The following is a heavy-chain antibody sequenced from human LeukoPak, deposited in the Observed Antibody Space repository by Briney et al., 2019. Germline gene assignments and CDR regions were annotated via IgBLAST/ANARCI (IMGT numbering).Heavy chain of an antibody. CDR1: GGSISSNSYY. D-gene: IGHD6-13*01. J-gene: IGHJ1*01. V-gene: IGHV4-39*07. CDR2: IYYSGST. CDR3: ASIAAAGTYYSQH. Sequence: SETLSLTCIVSGGSISSNSYYWGWIRQPPGKGLEWIGSIYYSGSTYYNPSLKSRVATSVDTSKNQFSLKLSSVTPADTAVYACASIAAAGTYYSQHWGQGTLVTVSS.